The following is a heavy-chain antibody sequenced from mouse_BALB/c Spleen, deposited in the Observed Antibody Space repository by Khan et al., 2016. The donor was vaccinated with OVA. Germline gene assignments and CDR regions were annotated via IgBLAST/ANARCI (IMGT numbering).Heavy chain of an antibody. CDR2: ISSGGSYT. D-gene: IGHD1-1*01. V-gene: IGHV5-9-3*01. Sequence: EVELVESGGGLVKPGGSLKLSCAASGFTFSIYAMSWVRQTPEKRLEWVATISSGGSYTYYPDSVKGRFTISRDNAKNTLYLQMSSLRSEDTAMYYCARTPGYYGSNYFDYWGQGHTLTVSS. CDR1: GFTFSIYA. J-gene: IGHJ2*01. CDR3: ARTPGYYGSNYFDY.